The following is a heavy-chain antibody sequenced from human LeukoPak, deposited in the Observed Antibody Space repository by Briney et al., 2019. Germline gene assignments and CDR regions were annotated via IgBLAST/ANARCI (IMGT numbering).Heavy chain of an antibody. J-gene: IGHJ2*01. CDR2: TFYRSKWYN. CDR1: GDSVSSNSAA. CDR3: ARVIYGSFPWYFDL. V-gene: IGHV6-1*01. Sequence: SQTLSLTCAISGDSVSSNSAAWNCIRPSPSRGREWRGWTFYRSKWYNDFPVSVKSRITINPDTSKNQFSLQLNSVAPEDTAGYYCARVIYGSFPWYFDLWGRGTLVTVSS. D-gene: IGHD3-10*01.